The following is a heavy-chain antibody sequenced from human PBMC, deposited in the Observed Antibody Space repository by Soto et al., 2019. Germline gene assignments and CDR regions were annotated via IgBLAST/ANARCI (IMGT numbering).Heavy chain of an antibody. CDR3: AKGAVNTSLYYFDC. V-gene: IGHV3-30*18. D-gene: IGHD4-17*01. Sequence: QVQLVESGGGVVQPGRSLRLSCAASGFTFSSYGMHWVRQAPGKGLEWVAVISYDGSEKYYAVSVKGRFTISRDNSKKTLYLQMNSLRAEDTAVYYCAKGAVNTSLYYFDCWGQGTLVPVSS. J-gene: IGHJ4*02. CDR1: GFTFSSYG. CDR2: ISYDGSEK.